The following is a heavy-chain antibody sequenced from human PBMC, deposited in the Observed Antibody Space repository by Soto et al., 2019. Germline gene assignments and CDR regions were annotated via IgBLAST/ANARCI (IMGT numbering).Heavy chain of an antibody. CDR2: ISSNGGST. Sequence: GGSLRLSCSASGFTFSSYAMHWVRQAPGKGLEYVSAISSNGGSTYYADSVKGRFTISRNNSKNTLYLQMSSLRAEDTAVYYCASPGYCSSTSCYWDYYYGMDVWGQGTTVTVSS. CDR3: ASPGYCSSTSCYWDYYYGMDV. J-gene: IGHJ6*02. D-gene: IGHD2-2*01. V-gene: IGHV3-64D*08. CDR1: GFTFSSYA.